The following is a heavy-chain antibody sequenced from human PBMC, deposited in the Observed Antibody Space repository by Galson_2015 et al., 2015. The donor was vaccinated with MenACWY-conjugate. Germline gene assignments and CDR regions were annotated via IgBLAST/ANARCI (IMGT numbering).Heavy chain of an antibody. V-gene: IGHV3-15*01. CDR1: GFSFTNAW. Sequence: SLRLSCAASGFSFTNAWMSWVRQAPGKGLEWVGRIKNNAAGGTTDYAAPVKGRFTISRDDSNSTLYLQMDSLKTEDTAVYYCTNYGSGSIADYWGQGALVTVSS. CDR3: TNYGSGSIADY. J-gene: IGHJ4*02. D-gene: IGHD6-19*01. CDR2: IKNNAAGGTT.